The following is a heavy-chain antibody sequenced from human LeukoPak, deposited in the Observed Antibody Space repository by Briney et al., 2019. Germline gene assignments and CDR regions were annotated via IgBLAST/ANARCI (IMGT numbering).Heavy chain of an antibody. CDR2: INHSGST. J-gene: IGHJ5*02. CDR3: ARGARSSSSWRLGNWFDP. CDR1: GGSFSGYY. V-gene: IGHV4-34*01. D-gene: IGHD6-13*01. Sequence: SETLSLTCAVYGGSFSGYYWSWIRQPPGKGLEWIGEINHSGSTNYNPSLKSRVTISVDTSKNQFSLKLSSVTAADTAVYYCARGARSSSSWRLGNWFDPWGQGTLVTVSS.